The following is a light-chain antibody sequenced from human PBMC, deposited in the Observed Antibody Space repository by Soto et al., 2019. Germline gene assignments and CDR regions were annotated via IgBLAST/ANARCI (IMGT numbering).Light chain of an antibody. Sequence: DIQLTQSPSFLSASVGDRVTITCRASQGISSYLAWYQQKPGKAPKLLIYAASTLQSGVPSRFSGSGSGTEFTLTSSSRQPEDFATYYCQQLNSYPYAFGQGTKLEIK. CDR3: QQLNSYPYA. V-gene: IGKV1-9*01. CDR2: AAS. CDR1: QGISSY. J-gene: IGKJ2*01.